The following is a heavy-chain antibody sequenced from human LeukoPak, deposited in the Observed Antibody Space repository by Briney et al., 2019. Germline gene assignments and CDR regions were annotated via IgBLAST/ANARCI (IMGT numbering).Heavy chain of an antibody. Sequence: GGSLRLSCAASGFTFSSHGMHWVRQAPGKGLEWVAVIWYDGSKRYYADSVKGRFTISRDDSKNTLYLQMNSLRDEDTAVYYCARDPASSFDYWGQRTLVTVSS. CDR1: GFTFSSHG. V-gene: IGHV3-33*01. CDR2: IWYDGSKR. CDR3: ARDPASSFDY. D-gene: IGHD2-15*01. J-gene: IGHJ4*02.